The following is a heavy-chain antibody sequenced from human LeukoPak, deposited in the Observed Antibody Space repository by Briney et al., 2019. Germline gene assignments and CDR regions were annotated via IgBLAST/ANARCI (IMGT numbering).Heavy chain of an antibody. CDR3: ARLYCGSTSCYSPFDY. CDR2: ISHSGST. J-gene: IGHJ4*02. CDR1: GGSFSGYY. Sequence: PSETLFLTCAVYGGSFSGYYWGWIRQAPGKGLEWLGEISHSGSTNYNPSLQSRITILVDASKNQFSLKLSSVTAADTAVYYCARLYCGSTSCYSPFDYWGQGTLVTVSS. D-gene: IGHD2-2*02. V-gene: IGHV4-34*01.